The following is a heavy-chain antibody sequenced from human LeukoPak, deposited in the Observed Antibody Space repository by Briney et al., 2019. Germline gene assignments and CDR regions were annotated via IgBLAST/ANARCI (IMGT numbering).Heavy chain of an antibody. CDR2: ISYDGSNK. Sequence: GRSLRLSCAASGFTFSSYGMHWVRQAPGKGLEWVAVISYDGSNKYYADSVKGRFTISRDNSKNTLYLQMNSLRAEDTAVYYCAKALGHCSSTSCYDWYFQHWGQGTLVTVSS. V-gene: IGHV3-30*18. CDR1: GFTFSSYG. D-gene: IGHD2-2*01. CDR3: AKALGHCSSTSCYDWYFQH. J-gene: IGHJ1*01.